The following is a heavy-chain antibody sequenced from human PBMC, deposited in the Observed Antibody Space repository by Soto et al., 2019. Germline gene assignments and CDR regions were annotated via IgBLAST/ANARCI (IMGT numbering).Heavy chain of an antibody. CDR1: GFTFSSYS. Sequence: GGSLRLSCAASGFTFSSYSMNWVRQAPGKGLEWVSSISSSSSYIYYADSVKGRFTISRDNAKNSLCLQMNSLRAEDTAVYYCARERYCSSTSCYLNWFDPWGQGTLVTVSS. CDR2: ISSSSSYI. D-gene: IGHD2-2*01. J-gene: IGHJ5*02. CDR3: ARERYCSSTSCYLNWFDP. V-gene: IGHV3-21*01.